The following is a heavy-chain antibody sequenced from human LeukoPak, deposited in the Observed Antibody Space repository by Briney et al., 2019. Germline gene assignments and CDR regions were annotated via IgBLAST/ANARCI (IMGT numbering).Heavy chain of an antibody. CDR1: GFTFSSYA. CDR3: AKDGGSGYYYFDY. J-gene: IGHJ4*02. CDR2: ISGSGGST. Sequence: QSGGSLRLSCAASGFTFSSYAMSWVRQAPGKGLEWVSAISGSGGSTYYADSVKGRFTISRDNSKNTLYVQMNNLRAEDTAVYYCAKDGGSGYYYFDYWGQGTLVTVSS. V-gene: IGHV3-23*01. D-gene: IGHD3-22*01.